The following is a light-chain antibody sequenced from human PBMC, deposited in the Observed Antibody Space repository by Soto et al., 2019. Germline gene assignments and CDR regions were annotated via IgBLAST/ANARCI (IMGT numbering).Light chain of an antibody. V-gene: IGKV1-5*01. CDR1: QTISSW. Sequence: DIHMTQSPSTLSASVGDRVTITCRASQTISSWLAWYQQKPGKAPKLLIYDASNLQSGIPSRFSGSGSGTEFTLTISSLQPDDFATYYCQQYNSYSWTFGQGTKGDIK. J-gene: IGKJ1*01. CDR3: QQYNSYSWT. CDR2: DAS.